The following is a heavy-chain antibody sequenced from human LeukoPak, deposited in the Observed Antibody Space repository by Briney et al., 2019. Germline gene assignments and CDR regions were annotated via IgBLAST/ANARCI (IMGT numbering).Heavy chain of an antibody. CDR2: IKDDGSDK. V-gene: IGHV3-7*01. Sequence: GGSLRLSCAASGFTFSKSWMTWVRQAPGKGLEWVATIKDDGSDKYYVDSVKGRFTISRDNAKNSLHLQMGSLRVEDTAVYYCAILGHTDWGQGTLVTVSS. J-gene: IGHJ4*02. CDR1: GFTFSKSW. CDR3: AILGHTD.